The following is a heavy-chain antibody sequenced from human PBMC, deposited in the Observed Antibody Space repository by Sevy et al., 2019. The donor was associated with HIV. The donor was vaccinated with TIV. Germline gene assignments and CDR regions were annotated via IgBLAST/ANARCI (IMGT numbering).Heavy chain of an antibody. CDR2: ISYDGSNK. CDR3: ARDPTFSSDTRGYYPFDS. Sequence: VGSLRLSCAASGFIFSNYAIHWVRRAPGKGLEWVAVISYDGSNKHYAASVKGRFTISRDNSRNTLFLQMNSLRLDDTAVYYCARDPTFSSDTRGYYPFDSWGQGTLVTVSS. V-gene: IGHV3-30*04. J-gene: IGHJ4*02. CDR1: GFIFSNYA. D-gene: IGHD3-22*01.